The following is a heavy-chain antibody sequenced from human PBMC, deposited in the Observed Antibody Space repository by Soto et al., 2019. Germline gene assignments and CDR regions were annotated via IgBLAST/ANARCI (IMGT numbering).Heavy chain of an antibody. CDR3: ARNRWIRLSYYGMDV. J-gene: IGHJ6*02. D-gene: IGHD5-18*01. CDR1: GFTFSSYS. Sequence: EVQLVESGGGLVKPGGSLRLSCAASGFTFSSYSMNWVRQAPGKGLEWVSSISSSSSYIYYADSVKGRFTISRDNDKNTLYLQMNSLRAEDTAVYYCARNRWIRLSYYGMDVWGQGTTVTVSS. V-gene: IGHV3-21*01. CDR2: ISSSSSYI.